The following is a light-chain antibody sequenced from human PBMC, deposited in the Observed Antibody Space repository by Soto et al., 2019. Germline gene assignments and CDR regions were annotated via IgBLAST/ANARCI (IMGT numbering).Light chain of an antibody. CDR1: QSVSNS. CDR3: QRET. J-gene: IGKJ1*01. CDR2: DAS. V-gene: IGKV3-11*01. Sequence: EIVLTQSPATLSLSPGDRATLSCRASQSVSNSLAWYQQKPGQAPRLLIHDASERAAGIPARFSGSGSGTDFTLTISSLEPEDFAVYFCQRETFGQGTRWIS.